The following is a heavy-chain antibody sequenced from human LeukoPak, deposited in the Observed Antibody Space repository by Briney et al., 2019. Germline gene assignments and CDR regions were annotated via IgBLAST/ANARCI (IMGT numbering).Heavy chain of an antibody. CDR3: AKDRGSYVLDS. V-gene: IGHV3-30*18. Sequence: GGSLRLSCVASGFIFNTHGMHWVRQAPGKGLEWVAFISFDGAIEDYVDSVKGRFTISRDNSKDMLYLQVDSLRAVDTAVYYCAKDRGSYVLDSWGQGSLVIVSA. J-gene: IGHJ4*02. CDR2: ISFDGAIE. D-gene: IGHD1-26*01. CDR1: GFIFNTHG.